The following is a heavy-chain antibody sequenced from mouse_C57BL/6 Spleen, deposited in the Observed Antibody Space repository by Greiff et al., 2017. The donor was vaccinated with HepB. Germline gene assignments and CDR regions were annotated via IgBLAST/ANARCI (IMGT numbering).Heavy chain of an antibody. V-gene: IGHV6-3*01. Sequence: EVKLVESGGGLVQPGGSMKLSCVASGFTFSNYWMNWVRQSPEKGLEWVAQIRLKSDNYATHYAESVKGRFTISRDDSKSSVYLQMNNLRAEDTGIYYCTATVVATDDFDYWGQGTTLTVSS. CDR2: IRLKSDNYAT. D-gene: IGHD1-1*01. CDR1: GFTFSNYW. CDR3: TATVVATDDFDY. J-gene: IGHJ2*01.